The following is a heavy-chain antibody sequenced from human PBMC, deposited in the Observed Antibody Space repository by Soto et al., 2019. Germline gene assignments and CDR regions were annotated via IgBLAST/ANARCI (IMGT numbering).Heavy chain of an antibody. Sequence: EVQLLESGGGLVQPGGSLGLSFEASELTFITFDMTWVRRAPGKGLEWVSVIRGADGRTYYADSLKGRFTISRDNSKNTLFLQVTSLRVEDTAVYYCVKGAWCDDWGQGTLVTVSS. CDR2: IRGADGRT. CDR1: ELTFITFD. V-gene: IGHV3-23*01. D-gene: IGHD6-19*01. CDR3: VKGAWCDD. J-gene: IGHJ4*02.